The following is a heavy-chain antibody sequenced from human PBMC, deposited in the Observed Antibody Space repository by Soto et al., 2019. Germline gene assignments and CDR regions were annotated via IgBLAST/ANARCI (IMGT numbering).Heavy chain of an antibody. CDR3: ARDYASSIRARAFDI. CDR1: GYRFTRYG. V-gene: IGHV1-18*01. Sequence: QAQLVQSGADVKKPGASVKVSCKASGYRFTRYGISWVRQAPGQRPEWMGWISGDNGDTTYAQKFQGRVTLTTDTSTSTVYMELRSLRSVDTAGFYCARDYASSIRARAFDIWGQGTMVTVSS. J-gene: IGHJ3*02. CDR2: ISGDNGDT. D-gene: IGHD2-2*01.